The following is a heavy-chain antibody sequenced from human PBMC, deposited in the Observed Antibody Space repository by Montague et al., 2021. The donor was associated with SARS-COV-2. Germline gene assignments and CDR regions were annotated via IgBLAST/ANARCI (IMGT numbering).Heavy chain of an antibody. V-gene: IGHV3-30-3*01. CDR3: ASRENYGSGSHFQH. CDR1: GFTFSSYA. J-gene: IGHJ1*01. D-gene: IGHD3-10*01. Sequence: SLRLSCAASGFTFSSYAIHWVRQAPGKGLEWVAVISDDGSNKYYADSVKGRFTISRDNSKNTLYLQMNSLRAEDTAVYYCASRENYGSGSHFQHWGQGTLVTVSS. CDR2: ISDDGSNK.